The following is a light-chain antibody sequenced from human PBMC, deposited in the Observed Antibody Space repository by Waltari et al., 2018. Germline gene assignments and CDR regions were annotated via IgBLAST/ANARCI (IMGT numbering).Light chain of an antibody. V-gene: IGKV1-39*01. J-gene: IGKJ1*01. CDR2: AAP. Sequence: DTQMTQAPSFLSASVGDRVTITCRASQTIFTYINWYQQRPGKAPKLLIYAAPYLQSGVPSRFSGGGSGTHFTLTISSLQPEDFATYFCQQSYNAPRTFGQGTKVEI. CDR1: QTIFTY. CDR3: QQSYNAPRT.